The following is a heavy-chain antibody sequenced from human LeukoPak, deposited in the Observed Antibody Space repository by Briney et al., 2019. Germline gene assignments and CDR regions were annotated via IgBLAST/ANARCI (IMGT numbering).Heavy chain of an antibody. Sequence: SETLSLTCTVSGGSISSSSYYWGWVRQPPGKGLEWIGSISYSGSTYYNPSLKSRVTISVDTSKNQFSLKLTSVTAADTAVYYCASRPYTSGWSHWGQGTLVTVSS. CDR3: ASRPYTSGWSH. D-gene: IGHD6-19*01. CDR2: ISYSGST. CDR1: GGSISSSSYY. J-gene: IGHJ4*02. V-gene: IGHV4-39*01.